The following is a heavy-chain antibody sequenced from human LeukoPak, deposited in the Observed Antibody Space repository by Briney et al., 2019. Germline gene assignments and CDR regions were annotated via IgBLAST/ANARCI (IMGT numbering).Heavy chain of an antibody. V-gene: IGHV3-48*04. CDR1: GFTFSDYY. Sequence: GGSLRLSCAASGFTFSDYYMNWVRQAPGKGLEWVSFINGDSNMIYYADSVKGRFTISRDNAKNSLHLQMNSLRVEDTAVYYCARDADGHLDLWGRGTLVAVSS. CDR2: INGDSNMI. CDR3: ARDADGHLDL. J-gene: IGHJ2*01. D-gene: IGHD5-24*01.